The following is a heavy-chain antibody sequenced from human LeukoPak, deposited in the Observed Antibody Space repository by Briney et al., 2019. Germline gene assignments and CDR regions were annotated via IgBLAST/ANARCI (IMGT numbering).Heavy chain of an antibody. CDR2: INHSGST. CDR1: GGSFSGYY. J-gene: IGHJ5*02. V-gene: IGHV4-34*01. CDR3: ARPYSSSRRTEGAFDP. Sequence: SETLSLACAVYGGSFSGYYWSWIRQPPGKGLEWIGEINHSGSTNYNPSLKSRVTISVDTSKNQFSLKLSSVTAADTAVYYCARPYSSSRRTEGAFDPWGQGTLVTVSS. D-gene: IGHD6-13*01.